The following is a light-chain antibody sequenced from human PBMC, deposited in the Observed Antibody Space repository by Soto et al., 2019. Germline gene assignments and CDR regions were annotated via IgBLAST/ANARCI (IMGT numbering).Light chain of an antibody. CDR3: QQSYSPFRT. J-gene: IGKJ1*01. Sequence: DIKMTQSPSSLSASVGDRVTITCRASRSISNYVHWYQQKPGKAPKLLIYSATSLESGVPSRFRGFGSGTDFTLAIISLQPEDFATYYCQQSYSPFRTFGQGTKVDIK. CDR2: SAT. CDR1: RSISNY. V-gene: IGKV1-39*01.